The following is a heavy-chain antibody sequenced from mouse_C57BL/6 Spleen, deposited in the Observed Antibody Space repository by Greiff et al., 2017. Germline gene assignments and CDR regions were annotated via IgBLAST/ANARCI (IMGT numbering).Heavy chain of an antibody. Sequence: QVQLQQSGPELVKPGASVKISCKASGYAFSSSWMNWVKQRPGKGLEWIGRIYPGDGDTNCNGKFKGKATLTADKSSSTAYMQLSSLTSEDSAVYFCARSYGNGDFDYWGQGTTLTVSS. D-gene: IGHD2-1*01. V-gene: IGHV1-82*01. CDR2: IYPGDGDT. J-gene: IGHJ2*01. CDR3: ARSYGNGDFDY. CDR1: GYAFSSSW.